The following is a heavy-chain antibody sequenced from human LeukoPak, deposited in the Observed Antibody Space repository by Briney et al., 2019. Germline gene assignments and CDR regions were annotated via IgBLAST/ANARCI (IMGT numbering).Heavy chain of an antibody. Sequence: ASVKVSCKASGYTFTGYYMHWVRQAPGQGLEWMGWINPNSGGTNYAQKFQGRVTMTRDMSTSTVYMELSSLRSEDTAVYYCARALPSTYYYDSSGYQGSNWFDPWGQGTLVTVSS. CDR1: GYTFTGYY. CDR2: INPNSGGT. V-gene: IGHV1-2*02. D-gene: IGHD3-22*01. CDR3: ARALPSTYYYDSSGYQGSNWFDP. J-gene: IGHJ5*02.